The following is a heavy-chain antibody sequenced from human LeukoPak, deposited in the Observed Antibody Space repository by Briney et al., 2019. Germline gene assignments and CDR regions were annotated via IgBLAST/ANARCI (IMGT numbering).Heavy chain of an antibody. CDR1: GGTFISYA. J-gene: IGHJ4*02. V-gene: IGHV1-69*05. CDR2: IIPIFGTA. D-gene: IGHD3-22*01. Sequence: SVKVSCKASGGTFISYAISWVRQAPGQGLGWMGRIIPIFGTANYAQKFQGRVTITTDESTSTAYMELSSLRSEDTAVYYCARDPYDSSGYYFDYWGQGTLVTVSS. CDR3: ARDPYDSSGYYFDY.